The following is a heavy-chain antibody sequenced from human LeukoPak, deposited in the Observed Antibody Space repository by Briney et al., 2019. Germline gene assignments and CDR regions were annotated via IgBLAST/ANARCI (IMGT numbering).Heavy chain of an antibody. CDR3: AAKRADRNSGSYTGAFDI. CDR2: IYTSGST. V-gene: IGHV4-4*07. D-gene: IGHD1-26*01. Sequence: SETLSLTCNVSGGSISSYYWSWIRQPAGKGLEWIGRIYTSGSTNYNPSLKSRVTMSVDTSKNQFSLKLSSVTAADTAVYYCAAKRADRNSGSYTGAFDIWGQGTMVTVSS. CDR1: GGSISSYY. J-gene: IGHJ3*02.